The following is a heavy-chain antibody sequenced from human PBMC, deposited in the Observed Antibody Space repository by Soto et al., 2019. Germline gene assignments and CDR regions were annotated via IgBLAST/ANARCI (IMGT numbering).Heavy chain of an antibody. Sequence: LRLSFAASGFPFSSYGMHWVRQAPGKGLDWVAVIWYDGSNKDYADSVKGRFTISRDNSKNTLFLQMNNLRVDDTAVYYCASSINWGQGTLVTVSS. V-gene: IGHV3-33*01. CDR2: IWYDGSNK. J-gene: IGHJ4*02. CDR1: GFPFSSYG. CDR3: ASSIN.